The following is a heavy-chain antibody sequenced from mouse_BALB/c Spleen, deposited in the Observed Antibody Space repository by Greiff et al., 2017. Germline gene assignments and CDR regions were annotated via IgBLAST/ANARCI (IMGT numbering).Heavy chain of an antibody. CDR1: GYTFTDYA. D-gene: IGHD2-4*01. CDR3: ARQGTITRAMDY. V-gene: IGHV1S137*01. Sequence: QVQLQQSGAELVRPGVSVKISCKGSGYTFTDYAMHWVKQSHAKSLEWIGVISTYYGDASYNQKFKGKATMTVDKSSSTAYMELARLTSEDSAIYYCARQGTITRAMDYWGQGTSVTVSS. CDR2: ISTYYGDA. J-gene: IGHJ4*01.